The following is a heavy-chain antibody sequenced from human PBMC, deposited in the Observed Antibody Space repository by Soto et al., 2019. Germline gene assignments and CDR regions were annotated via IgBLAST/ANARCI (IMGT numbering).Heavy chain of an antibody. V-gene: IGHV4-61*01. CDR1: GGSVSSGSYY. D-gene: IGHD5-12*01. CDR2: IYYSGST. CDR3: ARVPIVVRLRLGKFFGGIDY. Sequence: QVQLQESGPGLVKPSETLSLTCTVSGGSVSSGSYYWSWIGQPPGKGLEWIGYIYYSGSTNYNPSLKSRVTISVDTSKNQFSLKLSSVTAADTAVYYCARVPIVVRLRLGKFFGGIDYWGQGTLVTVSS. J-gene: IGHJ4*02.